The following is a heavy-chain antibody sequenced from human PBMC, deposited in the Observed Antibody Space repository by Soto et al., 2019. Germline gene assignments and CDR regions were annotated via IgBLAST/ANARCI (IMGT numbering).Heavy chain of an antibody. CDR1: GFTVSSYS. Sequence: VGSLRLSGVASGFTVSSYSMSWVRQARGKGLEWVSGFRAGGDDGTTYYADSVKGRFTISRDNSKNTLFLQMNSLRAEDTAIYYCAKKVNSGSGSQYFDYFGQGTLVTVSS. CDR3: AKKVNSGSGSQYFDY. D-gene: IGHD3-10*01. V-gene: IGHV3-23*01. CDR2: FRAGGDDGTT. J-gene: IGHJ4*02.